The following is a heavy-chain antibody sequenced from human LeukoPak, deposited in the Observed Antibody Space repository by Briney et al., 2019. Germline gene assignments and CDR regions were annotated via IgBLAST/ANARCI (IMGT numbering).Heavy chain of an antibody. D-gene: IGHD2-2*01. J-gene: IGHJ4*02. Sequence: SVKVSCKASGGTFSTYAISWVRQAPGQGLEWMGGIIPISGTPNYAQKFQDRVTITADESTSTAYMELNSLRSEDTAMYFCVTEGYCTSDSCYVHWGQGTLVTVSS. CDR2: IIPISGTP. CDR1: GGTFSTYA. CDR3: VTEGYCTSDSCYVH. V-gene: IGHV1-69*13.